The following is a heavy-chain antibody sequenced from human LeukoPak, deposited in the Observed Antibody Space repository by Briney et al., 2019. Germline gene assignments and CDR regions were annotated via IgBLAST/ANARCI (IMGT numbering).Heavy chain of an antibody. CDR2: IDTTSTYI. V-gene: IGHV3-21*01. J-gene: IGHJ4*02. CDR1: GFTFSSYS. Sequence: PGGSLRLSCAASGFTFSSYSMAWVRQAPGKGLEWVSSIDTTSTYIFYGDSVKGRFTISRDNAKNSLYLQMNSLRAEDTAVYYCARDQTPFVWGQGTLVTVSS. CDR3: ARDQTPFV.